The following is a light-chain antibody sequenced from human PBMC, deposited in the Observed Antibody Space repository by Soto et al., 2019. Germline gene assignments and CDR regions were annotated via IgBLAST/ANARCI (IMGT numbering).Light chain of an antibody. CDR3: QQRSDWSST. CDR1: QSVSRY. CDR2: DAS. Sequence: DIVLTQSPATLSLSPGERATLSCRASQSVSRYLAWYQQKPGQAPRLLIYDASNRATGIPARFSGSGSGTDFTLTISSLEPEDFAVYYCQQRSDWSSTFGGGTKVEI. V-gene: IGKV3-11*01. J-gene: IGKJ4*01.